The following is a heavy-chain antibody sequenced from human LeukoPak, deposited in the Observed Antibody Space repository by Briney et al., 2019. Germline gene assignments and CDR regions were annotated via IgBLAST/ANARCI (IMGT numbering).Heavy chain of an antibody. V-gene: IGHV3-53*01. CDR1: GFTVSGNY. J-gene: IGHJ6*03. Sequence: GGSLRLSCAVSGFTVSGNYMSWVRQAPGKGLEWVSLIYSGGTTYYADSVKGRFTISRDNSKNTLYLQMNSLRAEDTALYYCARDGDTVLTRGYYYYMDVWGKGTTVTVSS. D-gene: IGHD4-23*01. CDR3: ARDGDTVLTRGYYYYMDV. CDR2: IYSGGTT.